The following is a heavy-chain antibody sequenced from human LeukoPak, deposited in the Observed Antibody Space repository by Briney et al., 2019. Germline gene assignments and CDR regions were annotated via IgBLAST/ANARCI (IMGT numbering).Heavy chain of an antibody. V-gene: IGHV3-23*01. J-gene: IGHJ4*02. Sequence: GGSLRLSCAASGFTFSSYATSWVRQAPGKGLEWVSTISGSGDITYYADSVKGRFTISRDSSKNTLYLQMNSLRAEDTAVYYCARALYYFDYWGQGTLVTVSS. CDR2: ISGSGDIT. CDR3: ARALYYFDY. CDR1: GFTFSSYA.